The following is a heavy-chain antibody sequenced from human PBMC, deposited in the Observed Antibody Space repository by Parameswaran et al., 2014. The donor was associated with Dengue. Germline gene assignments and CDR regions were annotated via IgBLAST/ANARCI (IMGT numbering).Heavy chain of an antibody. J-gene: IGHJ4*02. V-gene: IGHV4-31*02. D-gene: IGHD3-22*01. CDR2: IYYSGTT. Sequence: WIRQPPGKGLEWIGYIYYSGTTYYRESLKSRLSISVDTSKKQFSLRLSSVTAADTAVYYCARLNYHDFSGHDSWGQGTLVTVSS. CDR3: ARLNYHDFSGHDS.